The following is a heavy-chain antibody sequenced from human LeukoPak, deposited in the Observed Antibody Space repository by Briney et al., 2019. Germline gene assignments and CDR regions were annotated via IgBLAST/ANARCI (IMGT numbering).Heavy chain of an antibody. D-gene: IGHD5-18*01. CDR1: GFTFSSYG. J-gene: IGHJ4*02. Sequence: GGSLRLSCAASGFTFSSYGMSWVRQAPGKGLEWVSAISGSGGSTYYADSVKGRFTISRDNSKNTLYLQMNSLRAEDTAVYYCAKNHLQGRGYSYGSDYWGQGTLVTVSS. V-gene: IGHV3-23*01. CDR2: ISGSGGST. CDR3: AKNHLQGRGYSYGSDY.